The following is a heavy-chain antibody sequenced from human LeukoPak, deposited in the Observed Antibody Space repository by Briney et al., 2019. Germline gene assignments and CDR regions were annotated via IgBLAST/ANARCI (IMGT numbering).Heavy chain of an antibody. V-gene: IGHV4-34*01. J-gene: IGHJ4*02. CDR1: GGSFSDYY. CDR3: ARGRGYCSSTGCYAYFDY. Sequence: SETLSLTCAVYGGSFSDYYWSWIRQPPGKGLEWIGEINHSGSTNYNPSLKSRVTISVDTSKNQFSLKLCSVTAADTAVYYCARGRGYCSSTGCYAYFDYWGQGTLVTVSS. CDR2: INHSGST. D-gene: IGHD2-2*01.